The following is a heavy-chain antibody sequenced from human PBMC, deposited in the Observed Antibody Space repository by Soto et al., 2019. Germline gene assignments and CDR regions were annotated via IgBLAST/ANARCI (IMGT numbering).Heavy chain of an antibody. CDR2: ISDYNGNT. J-gene: IGHJ6*02. Sequence: ASVKVSCKGSGYTFSSYGLSWVRQAPGQGLEWMGWISDYNGNTHYAQKFQGRVIMTTDTSTRTAYMELRSLRSDDTAVYFCGREGYYSGSGTYSPPRYYGMDVWGQGTTVTVSS. D-gene: IGHD3-10*01. CDR1: GYTFSSYG. CDR3: GREGYYSGSGTYSPPRYYGMDV. V-gene: IGHV1-18*01.